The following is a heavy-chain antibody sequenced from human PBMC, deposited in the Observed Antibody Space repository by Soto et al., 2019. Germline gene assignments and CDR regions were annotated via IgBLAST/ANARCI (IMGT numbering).Heavy chain of an antibody. J-gene: IGHJ4*02. Sequence: QVHLVQSGAEVQKPGSSVRVSCKASGGSFSNYAVTWVRQAPGQRLEWMGGITPMFGIANYAQKFQGRVTRTADESTGTAYMELTSLRSDDTATYSGASDRHHSVIEAWGQGTLVTVSS. V-gene: IGHV1-69*01. CDR1: GGSFSNYA. CDR3: ASDRHHSVIEA. CDR2: ITPMFGIA.